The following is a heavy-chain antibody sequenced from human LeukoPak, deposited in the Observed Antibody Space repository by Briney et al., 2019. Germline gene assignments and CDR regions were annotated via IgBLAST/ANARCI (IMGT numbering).Heavy chain of an antibody. D-gene: IGHD4-17*01. CDR1: GFTFSSYA. V-gene: IGHV3-23*01. J-gene: IGHJ4*02. CDR2: ISGSGGST. Sequence: TGGSLRLSCAASGFTFSSYAMSWVRQAPGKGLEWVSAISGSGGSTYYADSVKGRFTISRDNSKNTLYLQMNSLRAEDTAVYYCARDFRVFTGDDDFDYWGQGTLVTVSS. CDR3: ARDFRVFTGDDDFDY.